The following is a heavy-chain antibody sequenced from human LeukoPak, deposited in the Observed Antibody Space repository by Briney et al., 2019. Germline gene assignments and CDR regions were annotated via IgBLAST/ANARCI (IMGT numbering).Heavy chain of an antibody. CDR1: GFTFSNYA. V-gene: IGHV3-23*01. CDR3: AKYRGWYVEDWFDP. J-gene: IGHJ5*02. CDR2: ISGSGGST. D-gene: IGHD6-19*01. Sequence: PPGGSLRLSCAASGFTFSNYAMNWVRQAPGKGLEWVSAISGSGGSTYYADSVKGRFTISRDNSKNTLNLQMNSLRAEDTGVYYCAKYRGWYVEDWFDPWGQGTLVTVSS.